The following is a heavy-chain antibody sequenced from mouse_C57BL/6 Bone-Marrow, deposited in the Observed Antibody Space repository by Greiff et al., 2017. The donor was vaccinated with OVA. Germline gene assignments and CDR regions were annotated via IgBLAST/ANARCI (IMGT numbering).Heavy chain of an antibody. J-gene: IGHJ3*01. Sequence: VQLQQSGAELVKPGASVKLSCKASGYTFTSYWMHWVKQRPGQGLEWIGMIHPNSGSTNYNEKFKSKATLTVDKSSSTAYMQLSSLTSEDSAVYYCALHYYGSSLTWFAYWGQGTLVTVSA. D-gene: IGHD1-1*01. CDR2: IHPNSGST. CDR3: ALHYYGSSLTWFAY. CDR1: GYTFTSYW. V-gene: IGHV1-64*01.